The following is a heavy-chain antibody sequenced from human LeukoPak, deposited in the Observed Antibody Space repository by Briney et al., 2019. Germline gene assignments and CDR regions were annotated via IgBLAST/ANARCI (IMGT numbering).Heavy chain of an antibody. V-gene: IGHV1-2*06. CDR2: INPNSGGP. Sequence: ASVKVSCKASGYTFTGYYMHWVRQAPGQGLEWMGRINPNSGGPNYAQKFQGRVTMTRDTSISTAYMELSRLRSDNTAVYYCARGLRLGELSLYLLDYWGQGTLVTVSS. J-gene: IGHJ4*02. D-gene: IGHD3-16*02. CDR1: GYTFTGYY. CDR3: ARGLRLGELSLYLLDY.